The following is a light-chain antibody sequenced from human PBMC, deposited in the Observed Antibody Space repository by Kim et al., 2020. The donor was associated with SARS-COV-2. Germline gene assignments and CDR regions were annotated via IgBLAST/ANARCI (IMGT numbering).Light chain of an antibody. V-gene: IGLV1-44*01. J-gene: IGLJ2*01. CDR2: YDK. CDR3: AAWDDIQSGPV. CDR1: SSNIGSNT. Sequence: GQTITIACSGSSSNIGSNTASWYQHVPGTAPKLLIYYDKERPSGVPDRFSGSKSGTSASLAITGLQSGDEADYYCAAWDDIQSGPVFGGGTKVTVL.